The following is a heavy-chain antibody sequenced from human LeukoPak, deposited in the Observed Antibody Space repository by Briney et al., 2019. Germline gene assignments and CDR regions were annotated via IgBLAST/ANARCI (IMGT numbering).Heavy chain of an antibody. D-gene: IGHD1-26*01. V-gene: IGHV3-72*01. CDR2: IRNKVNSYTT. Sequence: PGGSLRLSCEAFGLIFSDYYMEWVRQAPGKGLEWVGRIRNKVNSYTTEYAASVKGRFTISRDDSKNSLYLQMNSLRAEDTAVYYCARSYSGQDHDYYYYYYMDVWGKGTTVTISS. CDR1: GLIFSDYY. J-gene: IGHJ6*03. CDR3: ARSYSGQDHDYYYYYYMDV.